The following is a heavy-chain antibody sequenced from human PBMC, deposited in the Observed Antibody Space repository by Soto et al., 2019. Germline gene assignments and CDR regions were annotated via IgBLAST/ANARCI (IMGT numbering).Heavy chain of an antibody. CDR2: ISWNSGSI. J-gene: IGHJ3*02. CDR3: AKDRLRLGELSLYPSFDI. D-gene: IGHD3-16*02. V-gene: IGHV3-9*01. Sequence: SLRLSCAASGFTFDDYAMHWVRQAPGKGLEWVSGISWNSGSIGYADSVKGRFTISRDNAKNSLYLQMNSLRAEDTALYYCAKDRLRLGELSLYPSFDIWGQGTMVTVSS. CDR1: GFTFDDYA.